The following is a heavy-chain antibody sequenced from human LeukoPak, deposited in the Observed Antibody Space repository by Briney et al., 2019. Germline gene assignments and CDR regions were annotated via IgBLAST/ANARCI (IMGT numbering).Heavy chain of an antibody. Sequence: GGSLRLSCAASGFTFSDYYMSWIRQAPGKGLEWVSYISSSGSTIYYADSVKGRFTISRDNAKNTLYLQMNSLRAEDTAVYYCARVLVTTGNSFDYWGQGTLVTVSS. CDR2: ISSSGSTI. CDR1: GFTFSDYY. D-gene: IGHD4-17*01. J-gene: IGHJ4*02. V-gene: IGHV3-11*04. CDR3: ARVLVTTGNSFDY.